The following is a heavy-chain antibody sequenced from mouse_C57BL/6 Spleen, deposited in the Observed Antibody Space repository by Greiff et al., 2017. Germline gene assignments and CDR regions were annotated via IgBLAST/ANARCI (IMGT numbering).Heavy chain of an antibody. Sequence: VQGVESGPGLVQPSQSLSITCTVSGFSLTSYGVHWVRQSPGKGLEWLGVNWRGGSTDYNAAFMSRLSITKDNSKSQVFFKMNSLRADDTAIYDCARSYYSNFYFDYWGQGTTLTVSS. CDR3: ARSYYSNFYFDY. CDR2: NWRGGST. D-gene: IGHD2-5*01. V-gene: IGHV2-5*01. J-gene: IGHJ2*01. CDR1: GFSLTSYG.